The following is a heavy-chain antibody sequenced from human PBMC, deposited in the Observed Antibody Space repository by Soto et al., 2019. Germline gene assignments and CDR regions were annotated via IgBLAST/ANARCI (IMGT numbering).Heavy chain of an antibody. D-gene: IGHD2-15*01. V-gene: IGHV3-49*03. CDR2: IRSKAYGGTT. CDR3: TRHGLDLGYCSGGSCPEYYGMDV. J-gene: IGHJ6*02. CDR1: GFTFGDYA. Sequence: GGSLRLSCTASGFTFGDYAMSWFRQAPGKGLEWVGFIRSKAYGGTTEYAASVKGRFTISRDDSKSIAYLQMNSLKTEDTAVYYCTRHGLDLGYCSGGSCPEYYGMDVWGQGTTVTVSS.